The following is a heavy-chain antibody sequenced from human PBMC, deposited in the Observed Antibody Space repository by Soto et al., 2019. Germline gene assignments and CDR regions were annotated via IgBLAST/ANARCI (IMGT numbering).Heavy chain of an antibody. CDR1: GYTFTSYY. J-gene: IGHJ5*02. Sequence: ASVKVSCKALGYTFTSYYMHWVRQAPGPGLEWMGIINPSGGSTSYAQKFQGRVTMTRDTSTSTVYMELSSLRSEDTAVYYCARGGGYYDFWSGSLARTNWFDPWGQGNLVTVS. CDR3: ARGGGYYDFWSGSLARTNWFDP. CDR2: INPSGGST. V-gene: IGHV1-46*01. D-gene: IGHD3-3*01.